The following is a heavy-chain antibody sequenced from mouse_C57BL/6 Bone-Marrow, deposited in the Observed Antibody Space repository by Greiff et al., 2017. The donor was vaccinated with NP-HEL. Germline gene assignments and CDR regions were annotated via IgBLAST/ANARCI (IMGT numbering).Heavy chain of an antibody. CDR2: ISSGGDYI. J-gene: IGHJ2*01. V-gene: IGHV5-9-1*02. CDR3: TRGRYYSNYFDY. D-gene: IGHD2-5*01. CDR1: GFTFSSYA. Sequence: DVMLVESGEGLVKPGGSLKLSCAASGFTFSSYAMSWVRQTPEKRLEWVAYISSGGDYIYYADTVKGRFTISRANARNTLYLQMSSLKSEDTAMYYCTRGRYYSNYFDYWGQGTTLTVSS.